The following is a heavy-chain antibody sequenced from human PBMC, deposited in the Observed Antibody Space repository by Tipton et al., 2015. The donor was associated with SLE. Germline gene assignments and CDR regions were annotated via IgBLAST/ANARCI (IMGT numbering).Heavy chain of an antibody. J-gene: IGHJ4*02. Sequence: TLSLTCSVSGGSISSGTFYWSWIRQPAGRGLEWIGRIYTSGSTNYNPSLKSRVTISVDTSKNQFSLRLSSVTAADTALYYCARENTFYYDTIGYSPFDYWGQGTLVTVSS. V-gene: IGHV4-61*02. CDR1: GGSISSGTFY. CDR3: ARENTFYYDTIGYSPFDY. D-gene: IGHD3-22*01. CDR2: IYTSGST.